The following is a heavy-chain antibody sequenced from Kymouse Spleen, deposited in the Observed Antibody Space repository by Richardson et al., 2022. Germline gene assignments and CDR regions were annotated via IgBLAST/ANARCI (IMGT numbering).Heavy chain of an antibody. CDR1: GFTFSSYW. D-gene: IGHD2-2*02. CDR2: IKQDGSEK. J-gene: IGHJ4*02. CDR3: AREDIVVVPAYFDY. Sequence: EVQLVESGGGLVQPGGSLRLSCAASGFTFSSYWMSWVRQAPGKGLEWVANIKQDGSEKYYVDSVKGRFTISRDNAKNSLYLQMNSLRAEDTAVYYCAREDIVVVPAYFDYWGQGTLVTVSS. V-gene: IGHV3-7*01.